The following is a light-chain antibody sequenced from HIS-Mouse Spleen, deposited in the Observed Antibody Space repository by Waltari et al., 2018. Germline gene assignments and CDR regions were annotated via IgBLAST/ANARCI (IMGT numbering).Light chain of an antibody. V-gene: IGLV2-18*02. CDR3: SSYTSSSTV. Sequence: QSALTQPPSVSGSPGPSVTIPCTGTSSDVGSYNRVSWYQQPPGTAPNLMIYEVSNRPSGVPDRFSGSKSGNTASLTISGLQAEDEADYYCSSYTSSSTVFGTGTKVTVL. CDR2: EVS. CDR1: SSDVGSYNR. J-gene: IGLJ1*01.